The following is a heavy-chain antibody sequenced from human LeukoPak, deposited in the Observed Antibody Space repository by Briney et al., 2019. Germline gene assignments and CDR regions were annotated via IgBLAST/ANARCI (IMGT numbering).Heavy chain of an antibody. V-gene: IGHV4-4*09. CDR1: SGSIRNYY. Sequence: PSETLSLTCTVSSGSIRNYYWSWIRQPPGKGLEWIGNIYTGGSTNYDPSLRSRVTISVDTSQNQISLKLNSVTAADTAVYYRARFIYSTSCFDYWGPGTLVTVSS. J-gene: IGHJ4*02. D-gene: IGHD2-21*01. CDR2: IYTGGST. CDR3: ARFIYSTSCFDY.